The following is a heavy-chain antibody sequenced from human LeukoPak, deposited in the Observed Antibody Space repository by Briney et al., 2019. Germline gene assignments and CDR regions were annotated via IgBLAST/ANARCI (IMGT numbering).Heavy chain of an antibody. V-gene: IGHV4-39*07. CDR2: IYYSGST. D-gene: IGHD3-10*01. Sequence: SETLSLTCTVSGASISSSNYYWGWIRQPPGKGLEWIGSIYYSGSTYYNPSLKSRVTMSVDTSKNQFSLKLSSVTAADTAVYYCARVSYYGSGSYYGWFDPWGQGTLVTVSS. CDR1: GASISSSNYY. J-gene: IGHJ5*02. CDR3: ARVSYYGSGSYYGWFDP.